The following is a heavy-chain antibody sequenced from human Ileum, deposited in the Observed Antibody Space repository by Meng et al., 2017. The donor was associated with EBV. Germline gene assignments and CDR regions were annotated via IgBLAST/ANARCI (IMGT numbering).Heavy chain of an antibody. CDR3: AREVGQGWYYFDY. CDR1: GYPFRSHA. V-gene: IGHV7-4-1*02. J-gene: IGHJ4*02. D-gene: IGHD6-19*01. Sequence: QGPLVQSGSELRKPGAPVKGSGKASGYPFRSHAMSWVRQAPGQGLEWMGWINSNTGNSTYAQGFTGRFVFSLDTSVSTAYLHINSLKTEDTAVYYCAREVGQGWYYFDYWGQGTLVTVSS. CDR2: INSNTGNS.